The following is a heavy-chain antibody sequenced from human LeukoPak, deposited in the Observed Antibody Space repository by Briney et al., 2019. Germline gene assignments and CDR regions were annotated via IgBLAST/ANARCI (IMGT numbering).Heavy chain of an antibody. V-gene: IGHV4-59*01. CDR2: INHSGYT. CDR1: GGSISTFY. Sequence: SETLSLTCTVSGGSISTFYWSWFRQPPGKRLEWIGYINHSGYTDYNPSLKSRVSMSVDTSKNQFSLKLSSVTAADTAVYYCTKLASPWGQGILVIVSS. CDR3: TKLASP. J-gene: IGHJ5*02.